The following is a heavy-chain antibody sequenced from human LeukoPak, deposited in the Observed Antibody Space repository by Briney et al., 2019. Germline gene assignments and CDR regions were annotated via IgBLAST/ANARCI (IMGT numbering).Heavy chain of an antibody. Sequence: PSETLSLTCTVSGGSISSGSYFWNWIRQPAGKGLEWIGRIYSTGSTNYNPSLKSRVTISRDTSKNQFSLQLSSVTAADMAVYYCARDGDDFSSIFDIWGQGTMVTVSS. CDR1: GGSISSGSYF. D-gene: IGHD3-3*01. V-gene: IGHV4-61*02. CDR2: IYSTGST. J-gene: IGHJ3*02. CDR3: ARDGDDFSSIFDI.